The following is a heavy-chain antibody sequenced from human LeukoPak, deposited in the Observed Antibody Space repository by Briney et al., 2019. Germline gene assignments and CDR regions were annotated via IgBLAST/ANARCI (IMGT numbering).Heavy chain of an antibody. CDR3: ARRIAVAARSLGYYYGMDV. J-gene: IGHJ6*02. D-gene: IGHD6-19*01. CDR2: IIPIFGTA. CDR1: GYIFSNFFSGYG. Sequence: SVKVSCKASGYIFSNFFSGYGITWVRQAPGQGLEWMGGIIPIFGTANYAQKFQGRVTITADESTSTAYMELSSLRSEDTAVYYCARRIAVAARSLGYYYGMDVWGQGTTVTVSS. V-gene: IGHV1-69*13.